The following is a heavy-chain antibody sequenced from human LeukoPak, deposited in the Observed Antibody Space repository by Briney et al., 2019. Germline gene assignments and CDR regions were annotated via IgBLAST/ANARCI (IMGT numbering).Heavy chain of an antibody. V-gene: IGHV3-23*01. Sequence: GGSLRLSCAASGFTFSSYAMSWFRQAPGKRLEWVSAISCSGGSTYYADSVKGRFTISRDNSKNTLYLQMNSLRAEDTAVYYCAKNREYYDSSGYPDAFDIWGQGTMVTVSS. J-gene: IGHJ3*02. CDR3: AKNREYYDSSGYPDAFDI. D-gene: IGHD3-22*01. CDR1: GFTFSSYA. CDR2: ISCSGGST.